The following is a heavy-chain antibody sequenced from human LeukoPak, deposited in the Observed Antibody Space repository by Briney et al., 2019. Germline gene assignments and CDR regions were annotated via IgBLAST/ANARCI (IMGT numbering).Heavy chain of an antibody. Sequence: GGSLRLSCAASGFTLSDSGMNWVRQPPGKGLEWVSGVSSDGRAYYGDSVKGRFTVSRDNFKNTLNLQMNNLRAEGTARYYCARSSLGRGVSGFGYWGQGTVVTVSS. D-gene: IGHD3-10*01. CDR1: GFTLSDSG. CDR2: VSSDGRA. V-gene: IGHV3-23*01. J-gene: IGHJ4*02. CDR3: ARSSLGRGVSGFGY.